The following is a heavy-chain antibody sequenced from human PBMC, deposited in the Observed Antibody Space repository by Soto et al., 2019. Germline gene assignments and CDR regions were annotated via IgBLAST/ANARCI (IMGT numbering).Heavy chain of an antibody. V-gene: IGHV4-39*01. Sequence: SETLSLTCTVSCGSISSSIYNWGWIRQTPGNGLGWFGSIYYSGSTYFNPSLKIRFTISVDTSKNQFSLKLSSVTAADTAVYYCARPLTGDMSGLSYWGQG. D-gene: IGHD7-27*01. CDR3: ARPLTGDMSGLSY. CDR2: IYYSGST. CDR1: CGSISSSIYN. J-gene: IGHJ4*02.